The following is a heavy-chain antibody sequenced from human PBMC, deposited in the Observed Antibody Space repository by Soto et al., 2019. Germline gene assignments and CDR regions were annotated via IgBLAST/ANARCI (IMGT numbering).Heavy chain of an antibody. J-gene: IGHJ4*02. Sequence: GGSLRLSCAASGFTFSSYAMSWVRQAPGKGLEWVSAISGSGGSTYYADSVKGRFTISRDNSKNTLYLQMNSLRAEDTAVYYGAKGDYYDSSGYGYFDYWGQGTLVTVSS. CDR3: AKGDYYDSSGYGYFDY. V-gene: IGHV3-23*01. CDR1: GFTFSSYA. CDR2: ISGSGGST. D-gene: IGHD3-22*01.